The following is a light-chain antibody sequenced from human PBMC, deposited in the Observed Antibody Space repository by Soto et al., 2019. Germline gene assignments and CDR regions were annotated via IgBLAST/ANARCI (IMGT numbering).Light chain of an antibody. V-gene: IGLV2-23*02. Sequence: QSLLTQPASVSGSPGQSITISCTGTSSDVGSYNLVSWYQQHPGKAPKLMIYEVSKRPSGVSNRFSGSKSGNTASLTISGLQAEDEAYYYCCSYAGSSSSRVFGVGTQLTVL. CDR2: EVS. CDR3: CSYAGSSSSRV. J-gene: IGLJ2*01. CDR1: SSDVGSYNL.